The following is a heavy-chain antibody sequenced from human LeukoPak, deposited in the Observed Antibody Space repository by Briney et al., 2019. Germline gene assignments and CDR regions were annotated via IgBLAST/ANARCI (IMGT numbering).Heavy chain of an antibody. Sequence: GGSLRLSCVASGFTFSNYLMNWVRQAPGKGLEWVSGISHSGGSIYYADSVKGRFTISRDNSKNTLYPQMDRLRVEDTAVYYCAMALDYWGQGTLVTVSS. CDR1: GFTFSNYL. CDR2: ISHSGGSI. CDR3: AMALDY. J-gene: IGHJ4*02. V-gene: IGHV3-23*01.